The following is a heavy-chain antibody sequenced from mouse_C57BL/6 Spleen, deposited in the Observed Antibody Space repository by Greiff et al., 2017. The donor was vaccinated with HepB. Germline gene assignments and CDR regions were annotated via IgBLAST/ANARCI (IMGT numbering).Heavy chain of an antibody. V-gene: IGHV5-16*01. J-gene: IGHJ1*03. Sequence: DVMLVESEGGLVQPGSSMKLSCTASGFTFSDYYMAWVRQVPEKGLEWVANINYDGSSTYYLDSLKSRFIISRDNAKNILYLQMSSLKSEDTATYYCARRGIYYDYDDGPYWYFDVWGTGTTVTVSS. CDR1: GFTFSDYY. CDR2: INYDGSST. D-gene: IGHD2-4*01. CDR3: ARRGIYYDYDDGPYWYFDV.